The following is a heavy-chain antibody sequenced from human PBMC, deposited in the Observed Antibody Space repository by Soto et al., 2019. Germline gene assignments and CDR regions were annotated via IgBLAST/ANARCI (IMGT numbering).Heavy chain of an antibody. J-gene: IGHJ4*02. CDR2: IWYDGSNK. V-gene: IGHV3-33*01. D-gene: IGHD4-17*01. Sequence: QVQLVESGGGVVQPGRSLRLSCAASGFTFSSYGMHWVRQAPGKGLEWVAVIWYDGSNKYYADSVKGRFTISRDNSKNTLYLQMNSLRAGDTAVYYCARTMTTVTTLGLDYWGQGTLVTVSS. CDR1: GFTFSSYG. CDR3: ARTMTTVTTLGLDY.